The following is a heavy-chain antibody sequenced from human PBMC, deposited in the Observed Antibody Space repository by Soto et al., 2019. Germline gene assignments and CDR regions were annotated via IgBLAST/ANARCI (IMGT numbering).Heavy chain of an antibody. V-gene: IGHV3-7*01. D-gene: IGHD4-17*01. J-gene: IGHJ6*02. Sequence: EVQLVESGGGLVQPGGSLRLSCAASGFTFSSYWMSWVRQAPGKGLEWVANIKQDGSEQYYVDSVKGRFTISRDNAKNSLYLQMNSLRAEDTAVYYCARDGGFNYGLDYGMDVWGQGTTVTVSS. CDR3: ARDGGFNYGLDYGMDV. CDR1: GFTFSSYW. CDR2: IKQDGSEQ.